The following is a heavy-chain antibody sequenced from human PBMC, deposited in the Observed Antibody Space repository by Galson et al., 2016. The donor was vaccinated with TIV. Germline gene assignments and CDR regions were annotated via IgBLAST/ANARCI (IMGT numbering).Heavy chain of an antibody. CDR3: ARSRLGREVNIFGVVVVAGWFDP. Sequence: SVKVSCKASGYTFTNYNINWVRQAPGKGLEWMGWINPKTFKKGSEQKFRGRSTIPRGTSLSTAYMELRSLKPEDTAVYYCARSRLGREVNIFGVVVVAGWFDPWGQGTLVSVSS. J-gene: IGHJ5*02. CDR1: GYTFTNYN. V-gene: IGHV1-8*01. D-gene: IGHD3-3*02. CDR2: INPKTFKK.